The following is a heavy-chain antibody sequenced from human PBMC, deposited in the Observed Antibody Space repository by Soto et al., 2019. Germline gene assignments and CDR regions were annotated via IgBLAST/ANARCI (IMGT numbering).Heavy chain of an antibody. CDR3: AREPDLAVAGTRGRDDYYYGMDV. CDR1: GYTFTSYA. Sequence: QVQLVQSGSELKKPGASVKVSCKASGYTFTSYAMNWVRQAPGQGLEWMGWINTNTGNPTYAQGFTGRFVFSLDTSVSTAYLQICSLKAEDTAVYYCAREPDLAVAGTRGRDDYYYGMDVWGQGTTVTVSS. V-gene: IGHV7-4-1*01. CDR2: INTNTGNP. J-gene: IGHJ6*02. D-gene: IGHD6-19*01.